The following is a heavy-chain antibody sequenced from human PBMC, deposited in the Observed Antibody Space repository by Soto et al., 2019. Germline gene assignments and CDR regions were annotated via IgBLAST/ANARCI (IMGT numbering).Heavy chain of an antibody. CDR3: AREAPMVRGVIDYYGMDV. J-gene: IGHJ6*02. V-gene: IGHV4-59*01. CDR2: IYYSGST. Sequence: TSETLSLTCTVSGGSISSYYWSWIRQPPGKGLEWIGYIYYSGSTNYNPSLKSRVTISVDTSKNQFSLKLSSVTAADTAVYYCAREAPMVRGVIDYYGMDVWGQGTTVTSP. CDR1: GGSISSYY. D-gene: IGHD3-10*01.